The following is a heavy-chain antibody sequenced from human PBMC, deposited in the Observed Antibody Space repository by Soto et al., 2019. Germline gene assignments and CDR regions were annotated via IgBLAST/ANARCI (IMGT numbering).Heavy chain of an antibody. CDR3: ARAPKLTGDRYYFDY. CDR1: GGTFSSYA. CDR2: IIPIFGTA. D-gene: IGHD7-27*01. Sequence: QVQLVQSGAEVKKPGSSVKVSCKASGGTFSSYAISWVRQAPGQGLEWMGGIIPIFGTANYAQKFQGRVTITADDATSTAYMELSSLRSEDTAVYYCARAPKLTGDRYYFDYWGQGTLVTVSS. J-gene: IGHJ4*02. V-gene: IGHV1-69*12.